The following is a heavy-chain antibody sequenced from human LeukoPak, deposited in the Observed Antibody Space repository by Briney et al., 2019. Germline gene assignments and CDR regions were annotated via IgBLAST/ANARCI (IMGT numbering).Heavy chain of an antibody. CDR3: AKDSMDTAQVGG. D-gene: IGHD5-18*01. Sequence: GGSLRLSCAASGFTFSSYAMSWVRQAPGKGLEWVSAISGSGGSTYYADSVKGRFTISRDNAKNSLYLQMNSLRAEDTALYYCAKDSMDTAQVGGWGQGTLVTVSS. CDR1: GFTFSSYA. J-gene: IGHJ4*02. CDR2: ISGSGGST. V-gene: IGHV3-23*01.